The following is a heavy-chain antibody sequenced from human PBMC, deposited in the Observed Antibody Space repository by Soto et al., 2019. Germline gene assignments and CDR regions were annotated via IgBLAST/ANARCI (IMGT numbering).Heavy chain of an antibody. J-gene: IGHJ4*02. CDR1: GYTFTSYD. D-gene: IGHD2-2*01. CDR3: EGGREDCTSTSCQVPPDY. CDR2: MNPNSGNT. V-gene: IGHV1-8*01. Sequence: QVQLVQSGAEVKKPGASVKVSCKASGYTFTSYDINWVRQATGQGLEWMGWMNPNSGNTGYAQKFQGRVTMTRNTSISTAYMELSSLRSEDTAVYYCEGGREDCTSTSCQVPPDYWGQGTLVTVSS.